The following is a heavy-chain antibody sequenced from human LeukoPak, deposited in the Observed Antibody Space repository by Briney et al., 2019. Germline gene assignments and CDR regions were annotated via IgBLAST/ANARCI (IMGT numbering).Heavy chain of an antibody. CDR3: ARESGASRGYSYGH. V-gene: IGHV3-30*04. D-gene: IGHD5-18*01. Sequence: PGGSLRLSCAASGFTFSSYAMHWVRQAPGKGLEWVALITSDGGNKDYADSVKGRFTTSRDNSKNTLYLQMNSLRPEDTAVYYCARESGASRGYSYGHWSQGTLVTVSS. J-gene: IGHJ4*02. CDR2: ITSDGGNK. CDR1: GFTFSSYA.